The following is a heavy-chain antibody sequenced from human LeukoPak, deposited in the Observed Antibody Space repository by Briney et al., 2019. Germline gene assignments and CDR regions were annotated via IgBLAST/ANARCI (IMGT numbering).Heavy chain of an antibody. CDR1: GYTSSNYC. Sequence: GASVKVSCKASGYTSSNYCIHWLRQAPGQGFEWMGIFNPTYSIPTYAPTFEGRVTMTSDMSTSTFYMDLSTLRSEDTAVYYCARDADIVATGGDYWGQGTLVTVSS. V-gene: IGHV1-46*01. J-gene: IGHJ4*02. CDR2: FNPTYSIP. CDR3: ARDADIVATGGDY. D-gene: IGHD5-12*01.